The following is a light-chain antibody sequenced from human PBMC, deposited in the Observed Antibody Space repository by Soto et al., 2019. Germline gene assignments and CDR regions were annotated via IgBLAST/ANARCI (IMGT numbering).Light chain of an antibody. J-gene: IGKJ3*01. Sequence: EIVLTQSPGTLSLSPGDRATLSCRASQSVSSSYLAWYQQKPGQAPRLLIYGASSRATGVPGRFSGSGSGTEFTLTISRLEPEDFAVYYCQQYGRSPFTFGPGTKVDIK. CDR1: QSVSSSY. CDR3: QQYGRSPFT. V-gene: IGKV3-20*01. CDR2: GAS.